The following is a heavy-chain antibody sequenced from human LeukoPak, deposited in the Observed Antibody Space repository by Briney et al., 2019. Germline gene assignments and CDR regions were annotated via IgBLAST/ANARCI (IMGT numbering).Heavy chain of an antibody. Sequence: GASVKVSCKASGYTFTSYYMHWVRQAPGQGLEWMGIINPSGGSTNYAQKFQGRVTMTRDTSTSTVYMELSSLRSEDTAVYYCARGCYEYYDFWSGLDGHDPNWFDPWGQGTLVTVSS. CDR3: ARGCYEYYDFWSGLDGHDPNWFDP. V-gene: IGHV1-46*01. CDR2: INPSGGST. CDR1: GYTFTSYY. D-gene: IGHD3-3*01. J-gene: IGHJ5*02.